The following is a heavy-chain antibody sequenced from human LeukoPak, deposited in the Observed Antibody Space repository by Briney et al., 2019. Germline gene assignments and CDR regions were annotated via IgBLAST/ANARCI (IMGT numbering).Heavy chain of an antibody. CDR1: GFTFSSYS. D-gene: IGHD5-24*01. CDR2: ISSSSGYI. J-gene: IGHJ4*02. V-gene: IGHV3-21*01. CDR3: ARGEEKATITALDS. Sequence: GGSLRLSCAASGFTFSSYSMNWVRQAPGKGLEWVSSISSSSGYIYYADSIKGRFTISRDNAENSLYLQMNSLRAVDTAVYFCARGEEKATITALDSWGQGTLVTVSS.